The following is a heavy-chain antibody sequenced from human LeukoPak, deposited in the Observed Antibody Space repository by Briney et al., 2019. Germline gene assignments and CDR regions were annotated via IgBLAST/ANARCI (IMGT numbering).Heavy chain of an antibody. CDR2: INEDGSIT. CDR1: GFTFSSYA. D-gene: IGHD3-10*01. CDR3: TRDTFGARDS. J-gene: IGHJ4*02. V-gene: IGHV3-74*01. Sequence: GGSLRLSCAASGFTFSSYAMSWVRQAPGKGLVWVSRINEDGSITSYADPVRGRFTISRDNAKNTLYLQMNSLRAEDTAVYYCTRDTFGARDSWGQGTLVTVSS.